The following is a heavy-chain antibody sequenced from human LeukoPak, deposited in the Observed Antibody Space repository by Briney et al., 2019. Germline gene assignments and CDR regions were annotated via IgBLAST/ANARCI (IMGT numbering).Heavy chain of an antibody. V-gene: IGHV3-33*01. Sequence: PGGSLRLSCAASGFTFSSYGMHWVRQAPGKGLEWVAVIWYDGSNKYYADSVKGRFTISRDNSKNTLYLQMNSLRAEDTAVYYCTTVGGSGWYNYYYYYMDVWGKGTTVTVSS. D-gene: IGHD6-19*01. CDR1: GFTFSSYG. CDR3: TTVGGSGWYNYYYYYMDV. J-gene: IGHJ6*03. CDR2: IWYDGSNK.